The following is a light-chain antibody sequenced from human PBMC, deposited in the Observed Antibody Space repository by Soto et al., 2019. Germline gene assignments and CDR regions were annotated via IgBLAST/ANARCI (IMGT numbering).Light chain of an antibody. J-gene: IGKJ1*01. CDR2: AAS. Sequence: DIQMTQSPSSLSASVGYRVTITCRASQSFSSYLNWYQQKPGKAPKLLIYAASSLQSGVPSRFSGSGSGTDFTLTISSLQPEDFATYYCQQSYSTPPTFGQGTKVEIK. V-gene: IGKV1-39*01. CDR1: QSFSSY. CDR3: QQSYSTPPT.